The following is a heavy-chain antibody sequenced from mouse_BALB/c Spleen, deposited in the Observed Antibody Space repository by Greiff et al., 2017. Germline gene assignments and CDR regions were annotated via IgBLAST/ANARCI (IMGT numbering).Heavy chain of an antibody. J-gene: IGHJ2*01. CDR3: ARSANYGNYYFDY. V-gene: IGHV5-17*02. CDR1: GFTFSSFG. Sequence: EVKLVESGGGLVQPGGSRKLSCAASGFTFSSFGMHWVRQAPEKGLEWVAYISSGSSTIYYADTVKGRFTISRDNPKNTLFLQMTSLRSEDTAMYYCARSANYGNYYFDYWGQGTTLTVSS. D-gene: IGHD2-1*01. CDR2: ISSGSSTI.